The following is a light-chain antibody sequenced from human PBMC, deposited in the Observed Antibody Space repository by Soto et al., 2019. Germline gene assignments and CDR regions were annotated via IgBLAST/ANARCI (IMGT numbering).Light chain of an antibody. V-gene: IGKV3-11*01. J-gene: IGKJ5*01. Sequence: EIVLTQSPGTLSLSPGERATLSCRAIQSISSNYLAWYQQKPGQAPRLLIYDTSNRATGVPARFSGSGSGTDFTLTISSLEPEDCAIYYCQQRQYWPPITFGQGTRLEI. CDR1: QSISSNY. CDR2: DTS. CDR3: QQRQYWPPIT.